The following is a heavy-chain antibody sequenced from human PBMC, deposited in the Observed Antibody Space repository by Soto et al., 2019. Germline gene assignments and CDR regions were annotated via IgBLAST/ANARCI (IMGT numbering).Heavy chain of an antibody. CDR3: AKDPYSSSSDYYYYYMDV. CDR2: ISGSGGGT. D-gene: IGHD6-6*01. V-gene: IGHV3-23*01. J-gene: IGHJ6*03. CDR1: GCTFSSYA. Sequence: PGGSLRLSCAASGCTFSSYAITWVRQAPGKGLEWVSVISGSGGGTYYADSVKGRFTISRDNSKNTLYLQMNSLRAEDTAVYYCAKDPYSSSSDYYYYYMDVWGKGTTVTVSS.